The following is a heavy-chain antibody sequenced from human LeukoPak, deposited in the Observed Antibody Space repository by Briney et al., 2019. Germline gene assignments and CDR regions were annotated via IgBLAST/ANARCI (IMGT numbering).Heavy chain of an antibody. CDR3: ARHLRTTFDY. D-gene: IGHD4-17*01. J-gene: IGHJ4*02. CDR2: INPNSGDS. CDR1: GYTFTSYE. Sequence: ASVKVSCKASGYTFTSYEINWVRQATGQGPEWKGWINPNSGDSGFAQKFRGRVTITRDTSISTAYMELSSLRSDDTAVYYCARHLRTTFDYWGQGTLVTVSS. V-gene: IGHV1-8*03.